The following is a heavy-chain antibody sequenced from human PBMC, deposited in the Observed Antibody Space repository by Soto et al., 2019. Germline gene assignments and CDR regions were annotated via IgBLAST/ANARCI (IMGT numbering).Heavy chain of an antibody. D-gene: IGHD3-16*02. CDR2: ISGSGGST. Sequence: GGSLRLSCAASGFTFSSYAMSWVRQAPGKGLEWVSAISGSGGSTYYADSVKGRFTISRDNSKNTLYLQMNSLRAEDTAVYYCAKGSLGELSLYAPHDAFDIWGQGTMVTVSS. V-gene: IGHV3-23*01. J-gene: IGHJ3*02. CDR1: GFTFSSYA. CDR3: AKGSLGELSLYAPHDAFDI.